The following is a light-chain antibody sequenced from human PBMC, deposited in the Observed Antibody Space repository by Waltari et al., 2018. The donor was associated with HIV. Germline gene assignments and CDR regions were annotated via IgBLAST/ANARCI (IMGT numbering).Light chain of an antibody. CDR3: QERSNWPPLT. Sequence: EIVLTQSPATLSLSPGERATLSCRASQSVGYYLAWYQQKPGQAPRLLIYDTSIRATGIPARFSGSGSGTDFTLTIRSLESEDFAVYYCQERSNWPPLTFGGGTKVEIK. V-gene: IGKV3-11*01. CDR1: QSVGYY. CDR2: DTS. J-gene: IGKJ4*01.